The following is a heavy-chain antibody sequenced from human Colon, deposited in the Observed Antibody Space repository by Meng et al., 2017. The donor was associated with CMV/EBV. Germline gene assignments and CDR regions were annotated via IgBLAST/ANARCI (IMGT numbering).Heavy chain of an antibody. CDR2: IRHDGSNE. D-gene: IGHD2-21*01. Sequence: GQWVEAGGGVVRPGESRGCVWPAVGINFSSSGMHWVRQAPGKGLEWVALIRHDGSNEYYEESVRGRFTISRDNSKNTVYLQMNSLRSEDTAVYYCARDKGVRTFDTWGQGILVTVSS. J-gene: IGHJ4*02. CDR3: ARDKGVRTFDT. V-gene: IGHV3-30*02. CDR1: GINFSSSG.